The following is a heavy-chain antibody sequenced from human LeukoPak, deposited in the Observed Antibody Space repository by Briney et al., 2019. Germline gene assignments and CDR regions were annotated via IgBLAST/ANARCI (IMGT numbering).Heavy chain of an antibody. J-gene: IGHJ4*02. V-gene: IGHV4-30-2*01. D-gene: IGHD6-13*01. Sequence: KASETLSLTCTVSGGSISSGGYYWSWIRQPPGKGLEWIGYIYHSGSTYYNPSLKSRVTISVDRSKNQFSLKLSSVTAADTAVYYCARGHTYSIFDYWGQGTLVTVSS. CDR3: ARGHTYSIFDY. CDR2: IYHSGST. CDR1: GGSISSGGYY.